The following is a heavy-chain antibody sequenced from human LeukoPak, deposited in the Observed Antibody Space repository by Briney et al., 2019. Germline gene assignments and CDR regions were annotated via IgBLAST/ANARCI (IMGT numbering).Heavy chain of an antibody. CDR1: GGSISSYY. CDR2: IYYSGST. D-gene: IGHD6-13*01. J-gene: IGHJ3*02. V-gene: IGHV4-59*08. CDR3: ARSTGVPGVDTFDI. Sequence: SETLSLTCTVSGGSISSYYWSWIRQPPGRGLEWIGYIYYSGSTNYNPSLKSRVTISVDTSKNQFSLKLSSVTAADTAVYYCARSTGVPGVDTFDIWGQGTMVTVSS.